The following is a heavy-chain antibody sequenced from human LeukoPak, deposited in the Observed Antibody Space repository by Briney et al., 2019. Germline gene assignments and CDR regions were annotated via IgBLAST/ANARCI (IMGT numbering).Heavy chain of an antibody. CDR3: AKDRSAVVVVAATLY. J-gene: IGHJ4*02. D-gene: IGHD2-15*01. Sequence: GGSLRLSCAASGFTFSSYAMSWVRQAPGKGLERVSAISGSGGSTYYADSVKGRFTISRDNSKNTLYLQMNSLRAEDTAVYYCAKDRSAVVVVAATLYWGQGALVTVSS. CDR1: GFTFSSYA. CDR2: ISGSGGST. V-gene: IGHV3-23*01.